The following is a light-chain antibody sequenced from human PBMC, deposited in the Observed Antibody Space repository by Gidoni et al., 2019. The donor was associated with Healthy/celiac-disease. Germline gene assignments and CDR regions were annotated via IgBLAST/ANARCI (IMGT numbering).Light chain of an antibody. CDR1: QSVSSSY. CDR2: GES. Sequence: EIVLTQSPVTLSLSPGERATLSCRASQSVSSSYLAWYQEKPGQAPRLLIYGESSRATGIPDRFSGSGSWTDFTISISRLEPEDFAVYYCQQYGSSPGTFGQGTKVEIK. V-gene: IGKV3-20*01. CDR3: QQYGSSPGT. J-gene: IGKJ1*01.